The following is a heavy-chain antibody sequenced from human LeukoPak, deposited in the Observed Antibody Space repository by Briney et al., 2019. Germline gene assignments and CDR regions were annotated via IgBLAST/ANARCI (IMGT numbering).Heavy chain of an antibody. Sequence: SETLSLTCTGSGDSISSYYWTWIRQPPGKGLEGIGYIYYSGNTNYNPSLKSRVTISLDTSKNQFSLKLTSVDAADTAMYYCARRKAKTPNYFDYWGQGALVTVSS. V-gene: IGHV4-59*08. CDR3: ARRKAKTPNYFDY. CDR1: GDSISSYY. J-gene: IGHJ4*02. CDR2: IYYSGNT.